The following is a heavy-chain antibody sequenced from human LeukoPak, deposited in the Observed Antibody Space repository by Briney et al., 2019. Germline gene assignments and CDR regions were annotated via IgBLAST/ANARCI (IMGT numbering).Heavy chain of an antibody. CDR1: GFTVSSSY. D-gene: IGHD2-15*01. CDR2: FYRGEIT. V-gene: IGHV3-53*01. J-gene: IGHJ4*02. CDR3: AREVVSIPSYFGS. Sequence: GGSLRLSCAASGFTVSSSYMYWVRQAPGKGLEWVSFFYRGEITYYAESVRGRFTISRDISKSTLYLLMNSLIPEDTAVYYCAREVVSIPSYFGSWGQGTRVTVSS.